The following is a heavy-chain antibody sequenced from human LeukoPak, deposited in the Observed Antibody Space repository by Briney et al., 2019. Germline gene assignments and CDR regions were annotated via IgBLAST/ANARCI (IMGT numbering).Heavy chain of an antibody. V-gene: IGHV3-15*01. CDR3: TTAGITVTSSSWYDYYYYYYMDV. D-gene: IGHD6-13*01. CDR1: GFTFSNAW. CDR2: IKSKTDGGTT. Sequence: GGSLRLSCAASGFTFSNAWMSWVRQAPGKGLEWVGRIKSKTDGGTTDYAAPVKGRFTISRDDSKNTLYLQMNSLKTEDTAVYYCTTAGITVTSSSWYDYYYYYYMDVWGKGTTVTVSS. J-gene: IGHJ6*03.